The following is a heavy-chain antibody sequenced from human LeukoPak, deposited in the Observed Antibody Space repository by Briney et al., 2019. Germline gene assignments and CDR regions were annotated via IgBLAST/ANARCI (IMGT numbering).Heavy chain of an antibody. CDR2: ISYSGSI. J-gene: IGHJ4*01. CDR1: GGSISSSNYY. CDR3: VSKQWVWYSFDS. D-gene: IGHD6-19*01. V-gene: IGHV4-39*01. Sequence: SETLSLTCTVSGGSISSSNYYWIWIRQPPGKGLEWIGSISYSGSIFYNSSLKSRITISIDTSKNQFSLKLSSVTAADTAVYYRVSKQWVWYSFDSWGQGTLVTVSS.